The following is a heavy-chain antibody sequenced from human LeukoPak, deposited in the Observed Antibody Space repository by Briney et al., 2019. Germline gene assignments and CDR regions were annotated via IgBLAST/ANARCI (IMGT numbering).Heavy chain of an antibody. D-gene: IGHD4/OR15-4a*01. CDR2: ISASGNII. J-gene: IGHJ4*02. V-gene: IGHV3-11*01. Sequence: GGSLRLSCAASGFSFRDYYFSRIRQAPGPGLELLSFISASGNIINYEDSVKGRFTISRDDAQNSVFLQMNSLKTEDTALYYCARHMVITPFDSWGQGTLVTVSS. CDR3: ARHMVITPFDS. CDR1: GFSFRDYY.